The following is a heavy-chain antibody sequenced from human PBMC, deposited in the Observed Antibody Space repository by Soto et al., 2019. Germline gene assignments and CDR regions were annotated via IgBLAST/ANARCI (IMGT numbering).Heavy chain of an antibody. Sequence: SLTCAVYGGSFSGYYWSWIRQPPGKGLEWIGEINHSGSTNYNPSLKSRVTISVDTSKNQFSLKLSSVTAADTAVYYCARGRGESITMTPHTRTGWFDPWGQGTLVTVSS. D-gene: IGHD3-22*01. J-gene: IGHJ5*02. CDR2: INHSGST. CDR3: ARGRGESITMTPHTRTGWFDP. CDR1: GGSFSGYY. V-gene: IGHV4-34*01.